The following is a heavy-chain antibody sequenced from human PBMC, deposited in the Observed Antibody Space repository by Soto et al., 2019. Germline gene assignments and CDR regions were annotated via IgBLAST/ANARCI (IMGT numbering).Heavy chain of an antibody. V-gene: IGHV4-34*01. Sequence: QVQLQQWGAGLLKPSETLSLTCAVYGGSFSGYYWSWIRQTPGKGLEWIGEINHRGTTNYSPSLKSLVTISVDTSKNQISLHMSSVTAADTAVYYCARHREPDFDSWGQGTLVTVSP. D-gene: IGHD2-2*01. CDR1: GGSFSGYY. J-gene: IGHJ4*02. CDR2: INHRGTT. CDR3: ARHREPDFDS.